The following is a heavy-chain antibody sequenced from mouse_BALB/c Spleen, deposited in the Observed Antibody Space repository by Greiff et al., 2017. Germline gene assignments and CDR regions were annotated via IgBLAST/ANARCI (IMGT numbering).Heavy chain of an antibody. CDR1: GYAFTNYL. Sequence: VQLQESGAELVRPGTSVKVSCKASGYAFTNYLIEWVKQRPGQGLEWIGVINPGSGGTNYNEKFKGKATLTADKSSSTAYMQLSSLTSDDSAVYFCARGNYLVYYYAMDYWGQGTSVTVSS. CDR3: ARGNYLVYYYAMDY. CDR2: INPGSGGT. J-gene: IGHJ4*01. D-gene: IGHD1-1*01. V-gene: IGHV1-54*01.